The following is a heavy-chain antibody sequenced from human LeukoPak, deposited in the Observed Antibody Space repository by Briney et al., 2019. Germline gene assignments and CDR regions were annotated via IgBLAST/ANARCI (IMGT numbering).Heavy chain of an antibody. D-gene: IGHD6-19*01. J-gene: IGHJ4*02. CDR2: ISAYNGNT. CDR3: ARMDPPYSSGWYGVY. Sequence: ASVNVSCKASGYTFTSYGISWVRQAPGQGLEWMGWISAYNGNTNYAQKLQGRVTMTTDTSTSTAYMELRSLRSDDTAVYYCARMDPPYSSGWYGVYWGQGTLVTVSS. CDR1: GYTFTSYG. V-gene: IGHV1-18*01.